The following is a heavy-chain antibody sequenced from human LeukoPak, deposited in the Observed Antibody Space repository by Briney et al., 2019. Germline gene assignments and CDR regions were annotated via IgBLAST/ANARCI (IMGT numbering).Heavy chain of an antibody. V-gene: IGHV3-23*01. Sequence: SGGSLRLSWAASGVTFSSYAMSWVRQAPGKGREWVSAISGSGGSTYYADSVKGRFTISRDNSKNTLYLQMNSLRAEDTAVYYCAKDPTGKYYYDSSGYCDYWGQGTLVTVSS. D-gene: IGHD3-22*01. CDR2: ISGSGGST. CDR3: AKDPTGKYYYDSSGYCDY. CDR1: GVTFSSYA. J-gene: IGHJ4*02.